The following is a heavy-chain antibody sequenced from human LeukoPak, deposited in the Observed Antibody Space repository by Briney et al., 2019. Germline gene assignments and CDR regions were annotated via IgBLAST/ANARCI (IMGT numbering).Heavy chain of an antibody. CDR1: GFTFNGYA. V-gene: IGHV3-23*01. CDR3: AKDPDCTGGICYAFFDY. D-gene: IGHD2-8*02. CDR2: ISGSGGST. Sequence: GGSLRLSCAASGFTFNGYAMSWVRQAPGKGLEWVAVISGSGGSTYSPDAVKGRCTISRDNSKNTLYLQMNILRAEDTAVYYCAKDPDCTGGICYAFFDYGGQGTLVTVSA. J-gene: IGHJ4*02.